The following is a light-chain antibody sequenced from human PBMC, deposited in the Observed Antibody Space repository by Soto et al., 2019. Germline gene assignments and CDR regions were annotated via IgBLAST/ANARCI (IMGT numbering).Light chain of an antibody. CDR1: SSGVGGYNY. V-gene: IGLV2-14*01. Sequence: QSALTQPASVSGSPGQSITISCTGTSSGVGGYNYVSWYQQHPGKAPKLMIYEVSNRPSGVSNRFSGSKSGNTASLTISGLQAEDEADYYCSSYTSSSPLDVFGTGTKVTVL. J-gene: IGLJ1*01. CDR3: SSYTSSSPLDV. CDR2: EVS.